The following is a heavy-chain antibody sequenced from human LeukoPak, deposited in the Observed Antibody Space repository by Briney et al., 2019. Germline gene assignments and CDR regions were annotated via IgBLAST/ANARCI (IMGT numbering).Heavy chain of an antibody. CDR2: IYHSGST. CDR3: ARRYDFWSGYPPPLDY. Sequence: SETLSLTCTVSGYSISSGYYWGWIRQPPGKGLEWIGSIYHSGSTYYNPSLKSRVTISVDTSKKQFSLKLSSVTAADTAVYYCARRYDFWSGYPPPLDYWGQGTLVTVSS. D-gene: IGHD3-3*01. J-gene: IGHJ4*02. V-gene: IGHV4-38-2*02. CDR1: GYSISSGYY.